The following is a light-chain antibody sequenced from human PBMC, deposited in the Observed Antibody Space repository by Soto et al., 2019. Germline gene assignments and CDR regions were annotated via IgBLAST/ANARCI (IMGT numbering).Light chain of an antibody. J-gene: IGKJ1*01. CDR3: QQSYSTPQT. CDR1: QTIGSY. CDR2: AAS. Sequence: DLQMTQSPSSLSASVGDRVTITCRASQTIGSYLNWYQHQPGRAPKLLIYAASSLQSGVPSRFSGSGSGTAFTLTISSLQPEDFATYHCQQSYSTPQTFGQGTKVEI. V-gene: IGKV1-39*01.